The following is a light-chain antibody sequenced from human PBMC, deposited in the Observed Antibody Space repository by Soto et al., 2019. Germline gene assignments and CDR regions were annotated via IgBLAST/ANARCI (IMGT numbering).Light chain of an antibody. J-gene: IGKJ5*01. V-gene: IGKV3-15*01. Sequence: EIVMSQSPATLSVSPGERATLSCRASQSVSSTLAWYQQKPGQAPRLLIYGASTRATGIPARFSGSGSGTEFTLTISSLQSEDFAVYYCQQYNNWPPVTFGQGTRLEIK. CDR3: QQYNNWPPVT. CDR1: QSVSST. CDR2: GAS.